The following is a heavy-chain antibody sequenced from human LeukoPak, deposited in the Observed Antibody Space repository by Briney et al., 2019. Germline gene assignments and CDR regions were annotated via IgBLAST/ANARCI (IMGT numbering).Heavy chain of an antibody. D-gene: IGHD5-12*01. J-gene: IGHJ4*02. V-gene: IGHV4-39*01. CDR3: ARLLSSRIYRSPGIDY. CDR2: TYYSGST. Sequence: KPSETLSLTCTVSGGSISSSSYYWGWIRQPPGKGLEWIGSTYYSGSTYYNPSLKSRVTISVDTSKNQFSLKLSSVTAADTAVYYCARLLSSRIYRSPGIDYWGQGTLVTVSS. CDR1: GGSISSSSYY.